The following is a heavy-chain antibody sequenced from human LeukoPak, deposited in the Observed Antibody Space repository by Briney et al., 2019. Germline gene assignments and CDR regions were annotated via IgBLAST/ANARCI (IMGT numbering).Heavy chain of an antibody. J-gene: IGHJ4*02. CDR2: MHYSGST. D-gene: IGHD4-11*01. CDR3: ARHTYSNFALDY. V-gene: IGHV4-59*08. CDR1: GGSISNYY. Sequence: PSETLSLTCTVSGGSISNYYWSWIRQPPGKGLEWIGYMHYSGSTKYNPSLKSRVTTSVDTSRNQFSLKLSSVTAADTAVYYCARHTYSNFALDYWGQGTLVTVSS.